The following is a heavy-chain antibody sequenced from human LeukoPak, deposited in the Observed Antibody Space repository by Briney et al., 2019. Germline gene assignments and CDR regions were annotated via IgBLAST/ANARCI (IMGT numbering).Heavy chain of an antibody. Sequence: QPGRSLRLSCAASGFTFSSYAMHWVRQAPGKGLEWVAVISYDGSNKYYADSVKGRFTISRDNSKNTLYLQMNSLRAEDTAVYYCARDYSMRLATHLFQHWGQGTLVTVSS. V-gene: IGHV3-30-3*01. J-gene: IGHJ1*01. CDR3: ARDYSMRLATHLFQH. D-gene: IGHD2/OR15-2a*01. CDR1: GFTFSSYA. CDR2: ISYDGSNK.